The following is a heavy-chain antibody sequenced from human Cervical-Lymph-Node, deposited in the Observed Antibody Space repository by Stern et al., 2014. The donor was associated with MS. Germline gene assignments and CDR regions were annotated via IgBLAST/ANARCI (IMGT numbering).Heavy chain of an antibody. CDR3: ARGDSEAPIYYFDY. CDR2: ITPLFDAT. J-gene: IGHJ4*02. CDR1: GGTFNTFA. D-gene: IGHD2-21*01. Sequence: VQLVQSGAEVKKPGSSVKVSCQTSGGTFNTFAIGWVRQAPGPGLECMGGITPLFDATNYAQKFQGRLTITADESTRTVYMELSSLRFDDTAMYYCARGDSEAPIYYFDYWGQGTLVTVSS. V-gene: IGHV1-69*01.